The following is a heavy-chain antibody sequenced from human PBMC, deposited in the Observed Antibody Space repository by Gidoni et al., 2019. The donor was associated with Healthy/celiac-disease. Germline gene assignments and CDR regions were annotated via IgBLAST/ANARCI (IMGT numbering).Heavy chain of an antibody. V-gene: IGHV4-39*01. J-gene: IGHJ6*02. CDR3: ARLLTYYDYVWAHDGMDV. D-gene: IGHD3-16*01. CDR1: GGSISSSSYY. Sequence: QLQLQESGPGLVKPSETLSLTCTVSGGSISSSSYYWGWIRQPPGKGLEWIGSIYYSGSTYYTPSLKSRVTISVDTSKNQFSLKLSSVTAADTAVYYCARLLTYYDYVWAHDGMDVWGQGTTVTVSS. CDR2: IYYSGST.